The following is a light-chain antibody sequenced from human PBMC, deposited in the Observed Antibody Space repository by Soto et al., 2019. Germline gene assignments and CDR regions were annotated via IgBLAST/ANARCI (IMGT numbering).Light chain of an antibody. J-gene: IGKJ1*01. Sequence: DIQMTQSPSTLSASVGDRVTITCRASQSISYSLAWYQQNPGRPPKLLIYEASSLQSGVPSRFSGSGSGTEFTLTISSLQPDDFATYYCQQYTSYSPTFGQGTKVEIK. CDR1: QSISYS. CDR2: EAS. CDR3: QQYTSYSPT. V-gene: IGKV1-5*03.